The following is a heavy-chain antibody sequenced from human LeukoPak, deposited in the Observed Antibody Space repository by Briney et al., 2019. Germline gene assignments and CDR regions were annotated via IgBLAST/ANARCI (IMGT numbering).Heavy chain of an antibody. CDR2: IIPIFGTA. J-gene: IGHJ4*02. Sequence: ASVKVSCKASGGTFSSYAISWVRQAPGQGLEWMGGIIPIFGTANYAQKFQGRVTITADESTSTAYMELSSLRSDDTAVYYCAIGDFGEPGTYWGQGTLVTVSS. D-gene: IGHD3-10*01. V-gene: IGHV1-69*13. CDR3: AIGDFGEPGTY. CDR1: GGTFSSYA.